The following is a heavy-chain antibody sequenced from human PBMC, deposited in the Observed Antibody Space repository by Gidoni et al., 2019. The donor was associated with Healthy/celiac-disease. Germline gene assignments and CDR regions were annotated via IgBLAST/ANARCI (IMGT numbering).Heavy chain of an antibody. CDR3: ASDDSVRH. V-gene: IGHV3-21*01. D-gene: IGHD2-21*01. CDR1: GFTFSSYS. J-gene: IGHJ4*02. Sequence: EVQLVESGGGLVKPGGSLRLSCAASGFTFSSYSMNWVSSISSSSSYIYYADSVKGRFTISRDNAKNSLYLQMNSLRAEDTAVYYCASDDSVRHWGQGTLVTVSS. CDR2: ISSSSSYI.